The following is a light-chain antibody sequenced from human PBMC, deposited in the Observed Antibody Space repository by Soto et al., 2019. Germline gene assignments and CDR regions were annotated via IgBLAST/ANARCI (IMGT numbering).Light chain of an antibody. V-gene: IGLV2-14*01. J-gene: IGLJ1*01. CDR1: SSDVGGYNY. Sequence: QSALTQPASVSGSPGQSITISCTGTSSDVGGYNYVSGYQQHPGKAPKLMIYEVSNRPSGVSNRFSGSKSGNTASLTLSGRQAEDEADYYCSSYTSSSVYVFGTGTKVTVL. CDR2: EVS. CDR3: SSYTSSSVYV.